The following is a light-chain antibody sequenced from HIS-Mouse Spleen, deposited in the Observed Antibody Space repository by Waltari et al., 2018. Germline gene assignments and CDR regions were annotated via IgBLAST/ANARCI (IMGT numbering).Light chain of an antibody. V-gene: IGLV3-21*02. CDR3: QVWDSSSDLVV. CDR1: NTGSKS. Sequence: SYVLTQPPSVSVAPGQTARITRGGNNTGSKSVHWYQQKPGQAPVLVVYDATDRPSGIPERFSGSNSGNTATLTISRVEAGDEADYYCQVWDSSSDLVVFGGGTKLTVL. CDR2: DAT. J-gene: IGLJ2*01.